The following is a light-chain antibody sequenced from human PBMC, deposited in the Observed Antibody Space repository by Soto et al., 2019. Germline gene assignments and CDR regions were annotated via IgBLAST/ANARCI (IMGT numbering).Light chain of an antibody. CDR2: EVV. V-gene: IGLV2-8*01. J-gene: IGLJ1*01. CDR3: TSYAGSNTYV. Sequence: QSALTQPPSASGSPGQSVTISCTGTKNDIGVYDFVSWYQHHPGKAPRLIIYEVVQRPSGVPDRFSGSKSGNTASLTVYGLQAADEADYFCTSYAGSNTYVFGSGTTVTVL. CDR1: KNDIGVYDF.